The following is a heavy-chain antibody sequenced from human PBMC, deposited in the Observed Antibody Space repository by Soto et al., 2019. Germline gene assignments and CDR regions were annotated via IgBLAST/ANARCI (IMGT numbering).Heavy chain of an antibody. CDR3: ARGPRGYVYYHGMDV. Sequence: SETLSLTCTVSGGSISSYYCSWIRQAAGKGLEWIGRIDTSGTTNYNPSLRSRVTMSVDASKNQFSLNLSSVTAADTAVYFCARGPRGYVYYHGMDVWGQGTTVTAP. CDR2: IDTSGTT. D-gene: IGHD3-16*01. V-gene: IGHV4-4*07. CDR1: GGSISSYY. J-gene: IGHJ6*02.